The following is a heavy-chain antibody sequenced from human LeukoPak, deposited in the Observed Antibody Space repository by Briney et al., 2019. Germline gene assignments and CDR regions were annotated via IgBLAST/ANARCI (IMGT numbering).Heavy chain of an antibody. CDR3: AKEPIYVGYYGMDV. CDR1: GFTFDDYA. J-gene: IGHJ6*02. V-gene: IGHV3-9*01. Sequence: GGSLRLPCAASGFTFDDYAMHWVRQAPGKGLEWVSGISWNSGSIGYADSVKGRFTISRDNAKNSLYLQMNSLRAEDTALYYCAKEPIYVGYYGMDVWGQGTTVTVSS. D-gene: IGHD2-2*02. CDR2: ISWNSGSI.